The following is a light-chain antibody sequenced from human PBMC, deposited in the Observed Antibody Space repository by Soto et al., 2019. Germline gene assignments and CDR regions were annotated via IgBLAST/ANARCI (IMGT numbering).Light chain of an antibody. CDR1: QGISTY. J-gene: IGKJ1*01. Sequence: DIQMTQSPSSLSESAGDRVTITCRASQGISTYLNWYQQKPGEAPTLLVYDSSTLQSGVPSRFSGSGFGAEFTLTVSSLQPEDFATYYCQQSYSNPTWTFGQGTKVDIK. CDR2: DSS. CDR3: QQSYSNPTWT. V-gene: IGKV1-39*01.